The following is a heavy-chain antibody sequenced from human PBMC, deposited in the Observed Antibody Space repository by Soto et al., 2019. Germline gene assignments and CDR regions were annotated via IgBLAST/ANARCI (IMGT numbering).Heavy chain of an antibody. D-gene: IGHD6-19*01. CDR1: GVTFSTYA. CDR3: AKGSASTYYFDS. CDR2: ISRSGGST. J-gene: IGHJ4*02. V-gene: IGHV3-23*01. Sequence: EVQLLESGGGLVQPGGSLRLSCAASGVTFSTYAMSWVRQAPGKGLEWVSAISRSGGSTYYADSVKGRFTVSRDNPANMLYLQMNSLRAEDTAVYFCAKGSASTYYFDSWGQGTRVTVSS.